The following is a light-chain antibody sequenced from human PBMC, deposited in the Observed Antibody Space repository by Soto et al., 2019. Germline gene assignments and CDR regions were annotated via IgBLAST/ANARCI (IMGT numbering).Light chain of an antibody. CDR3: VAWDGSLSSVL. Sequence: QSALTQPASVSGSPGQSITISCTGTSSDVGSYNLVSWYQQHPGKAPKLMIYEDNKRPSGVPDRFSGSKSGTSGSLAISGLRSEDEADYYCVAWDGSLSSVLFGGGTKLTVL. CDR2: EDN. J-gene: IGLJ3*02. CDR1: SSDVGSYNL. V-gene: IGLV2-14*02.